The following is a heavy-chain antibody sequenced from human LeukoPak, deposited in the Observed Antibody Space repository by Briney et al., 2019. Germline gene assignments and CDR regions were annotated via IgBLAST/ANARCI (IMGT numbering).Heavy chain of an antibody. D-gene: IGHD5-18*01. CDR3: ARAVDTAMVYYFDY. Sequence: SETLSLTCTVSGGSISSSSYYWSWIRQPPGKGLEWIGYIYYSGSTNYNPSLKSRVTISVDTSKNQFSLKLSSVTAADTAVYYCARAVDTAMVYYFDYWGQGTLVTVSS. CDR1: GGSISSSSYY. CDR2: IYYSGST. V-gene: IGHV4-61*01. J-gene: IGHJ4*02.